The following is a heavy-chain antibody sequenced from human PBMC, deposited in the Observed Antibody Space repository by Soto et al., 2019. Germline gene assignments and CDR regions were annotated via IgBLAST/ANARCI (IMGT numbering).Heavy chain of an antibody. Sequence: QVTLKESGPVLVKPTETLTLNCTVSGFSLNHPRMGVSWIRQPPGKALEWLEHISSSDEKSYSTSLSSRLTISKDTSESQVVLTMTNMDPVDTATYYCARMLYYAMEVWGQGTTVAVSS. CDR3: ARMLYYAMEV. CDR2: ISSSDEK. CDR1: GFSLNHPRMG. V-gene: IGHV2-26*01. J-gene: IGHJ6*02.